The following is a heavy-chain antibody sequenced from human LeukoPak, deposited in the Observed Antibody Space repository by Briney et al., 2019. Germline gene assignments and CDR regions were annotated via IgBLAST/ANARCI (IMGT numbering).Heavy chain of an antibody. V-gene: IGHV3-48*02. CDR2: ISSGRSAI. CDR1: GFTFSNYN. D-gene: IGHD2-21*02. J-gene: IGHJ4*02. CDR3: ARAKNSDYYYVDY. Sequence: GGSLRLSCAASGFTFSNYNMNWVRQAPGKGLEWVSYISSGRSAIYYADSVKGRFTISRDNAKNSLYLQMNSLRDEDAAVYYCARAKNSDYYYVDYWGQGTLVTVSS.